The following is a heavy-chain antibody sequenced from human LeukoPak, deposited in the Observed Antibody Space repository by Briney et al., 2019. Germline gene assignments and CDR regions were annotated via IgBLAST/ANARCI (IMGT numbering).Heavy chain of an antibody. Sequence: SETLSLTCTVSGDSITSGGYYWTWIRQHPGKGLQWIGYIYYSGSTYYNPSLKSRVTISVETSKNQFSLKLHSVTAADTAVYYCARDRRAWLGPGAYDYWGQGALVTVPS. CDR3: ARDRRAWLGPGAYDY. V-gene: IGHV4-31*03. D-gene: IGHD3-22*01. J-gene: IGHJ4*02. CDR2: IYYSGST. CDR1: GDSITSGGYY.